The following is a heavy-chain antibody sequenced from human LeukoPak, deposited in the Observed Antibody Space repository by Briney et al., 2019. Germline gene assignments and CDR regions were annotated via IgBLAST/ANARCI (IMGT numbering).Heavy chain of an antibody. J-gene: IGHJ3*02. CDR1: GYSFTSYW. CDR2: IYPGDSDT. V-gene: IGHV5-51*01. D-gene: IGHD1-1*01. CDR3: ARQRGTTYGRGAFDI. Sequence: GESLKISCKGSGYSFTSYWIGWVGRMPGKGLEWMGIIYPGDSDTRYSPSFQGQVTISADKSISTAYLQWSSLKASDTAMYYWARQRGTTYGRGAFDIWGQGTMVTVSS.